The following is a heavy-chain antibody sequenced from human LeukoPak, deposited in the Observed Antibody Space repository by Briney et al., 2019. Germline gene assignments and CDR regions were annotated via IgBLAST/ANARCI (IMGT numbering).Heavy chain of an antibody. J-gene: IGHJ4*02. V-gene: IGHV4-59*01. CDR1: GGSISIYY. D-gene: IGHD1-26*01. Sequence: SETLSLTCTVSGGSISIYYWSWIRQPPGKGLEWIGYIYNSGSTYYNPSLKSRVTISVDTSKNQFSLRLSSVTAADTAVYYCARGSPSYDFDYWGQGTLVTVSS. CDR3: ARGSPSYDFDY. CDR2: IYNSGST.